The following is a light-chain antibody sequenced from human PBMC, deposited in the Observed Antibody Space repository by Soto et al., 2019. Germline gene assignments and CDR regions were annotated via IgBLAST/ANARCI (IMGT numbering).Light chain of an antibody. J-gene: IGLJ3*02. CDR2: EVS. V-gene: IGLV2-23*02. CDR1: SSDVGNYQL. Sequence: QSVLTQPASVSGSPGQSITISCTGTSSDVGNYQLVSWNQQHLGKAPKLIIYEVSKRPSGLSTRFSGSKSGNTASLTISGLQAEDEADYYCCSYTSSSTWVFGGGTKVTVL. CDR3: CSYTSSSTWV.